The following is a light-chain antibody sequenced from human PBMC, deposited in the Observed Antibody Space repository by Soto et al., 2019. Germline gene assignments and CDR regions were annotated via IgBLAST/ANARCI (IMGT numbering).Light chain of an antibody. CDR2: GAS. J-gene: IGKJ5*01. Sequence: ETVLTQSPGPLALSQGERATLSCRASQSVSSSYLAWYQQNPGQAPMLLIYGASSRSTGIPDRFSGSGSGTDFTLTISRLEPEDFAVYYCQQYGSSPPITVGQGTRLEI. CDR3: QQYGSSPPIT. V-gene: IGKV3-20*01. CDR1: QSVSSSY.